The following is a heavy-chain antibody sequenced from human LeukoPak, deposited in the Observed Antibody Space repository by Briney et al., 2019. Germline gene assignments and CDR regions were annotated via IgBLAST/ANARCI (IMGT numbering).Heavy chain of an antibody. CDR2: INHSGST. D-gene: IGHD3-3*01. CDR3: ARDKNDFPFDY. Sequence: PSETLSLTCAVYGGSFSGYYWSWIRQPPGKGLEWIGEINHSGSTNYNPSLKSRVTISVDTSKNQFSLKLSSVPAAHTAVYYCARDKNDFPFDYWGQGTLVTVSS. J-gene: IGHJ4*02. CDR1: GGSFSGYY. V-gene: IGHV4-34*01.